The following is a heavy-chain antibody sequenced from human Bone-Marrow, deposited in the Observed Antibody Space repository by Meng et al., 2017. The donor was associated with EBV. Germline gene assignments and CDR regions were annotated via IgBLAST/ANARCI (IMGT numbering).Heavy chain of an antibody. J-gene: IGHJ5*02. CDR3: ARGLYWGSGSYRAFNWFDP. D-gene: IGHD3-10*01. CDR2: ITHSGST. V-gene: IGHV4-34*01. CDR1: GRFFRGYY. Sequence: APLLQWRVGLLKASRTPSATCGVSGRFFRGYYWSCIRQPPGKGLEPLGEITHSGSTNYNPSLQRRVTISVDTSKNQCSQKLSSVTAADTAVYYCARGLYWGSGSYRAFNWFDPWGQGTLVTVSS.